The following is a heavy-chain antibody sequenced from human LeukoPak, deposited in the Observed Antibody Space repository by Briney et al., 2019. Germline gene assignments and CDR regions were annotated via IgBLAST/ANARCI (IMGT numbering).Heavy chain of an antibody. CDR3: AREIAVAGTNWFDP. CDR2: IYYSGST. J-gene: IGHJ5*02. CDR1: GGSISSYY. V-gene: IGHV4-59*08. D-gene: IGHD6-19*01. Sequence: SETLSLTCTVSGGSISSYYWSRIRPPPRKGLAWIGYIYYSGSTNYNPSLKSRVTISVDTSKNQFSLKLSSVTAADTAVYYCAREIAVAGTNWFDPWGQGTLVTVSS.